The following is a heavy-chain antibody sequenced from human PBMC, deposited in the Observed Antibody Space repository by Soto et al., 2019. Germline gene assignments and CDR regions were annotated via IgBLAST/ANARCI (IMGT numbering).Heavy chain of an antibody. D-gene: IGHD2-2*01. CDR3: ARVGGQDIVVVPAAKGQQPAYYYYYGMDV. Sequence: GGSLRLSCAASGFTFSSYGMHWVRQAPGKGLEWVAVIWYDGSNKYYADSVKGRFTISRDNSKNTLYLQMNSLRAEDTAVYYCARVGGQDIVVVPAAKGQQPAYYYYYGMDVWGQGTTVTVSS. CDR2: IWYDGSNK. J-gene: IGHJ6*02. V-gene: IGHV3-33*01. CDR1: GFTFSSYG.